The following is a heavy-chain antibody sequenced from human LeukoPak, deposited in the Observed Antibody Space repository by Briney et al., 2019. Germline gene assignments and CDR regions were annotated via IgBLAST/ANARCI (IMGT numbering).Heavy chain of an antibody. Sequence: ASVKVPCKASGYTFPSYDINWVGQATGQGLEWMGWMNPNSGNTGYAQKFQGRVTMTRNTSISTAYMELSSLRSEDTAVYYCVRAEDMITFGGVIDYYFDYWGQGTLVTVSS. J-gene: IGHJ4*02. CDR3: VRAEDMITFGGVIDYYFDY. D-gene: IGHD3-16*02. V-gene: IGHV1-8*01. CDR2: MNPNSGNT. CDR1: GYTFPSYD.